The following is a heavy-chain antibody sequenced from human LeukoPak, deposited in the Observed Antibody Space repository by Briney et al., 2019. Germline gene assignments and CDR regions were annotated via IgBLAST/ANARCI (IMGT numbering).Heavy chain of an antibody. Sequence: SVKVSCKASGGTFSNYAISWVRQAPGQGLEWMGKIIPILGFANYAQKFQGRVTITADKSTSTAYMELSSLRSEDTAVYYCARDTAMLHFDYWGQGTLVTVSS. J-gene: IGHJ4*02. D-gene: IGHD5-18*01. CDR2: IIPILGFA. V-gene: IGHV1-69*04. CDR1: GGTFSNYA. CDR3: ARDTAMLHFDY.